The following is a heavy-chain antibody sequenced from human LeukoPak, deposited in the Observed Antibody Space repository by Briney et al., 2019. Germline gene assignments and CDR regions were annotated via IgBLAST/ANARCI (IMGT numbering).Heavy chain of an antibody. J-gene: IGHJ4*02. V-gene: IGHV3-7*01. Sequence: PGGSLRLSCEASGVTFSDFWMTWVRQAPGKGLEWVATMNQDESQKYYVDSVKGRFTISRDNAKNALFLQMNSLSGEDTAIYYCASFEYKYSFGGQGTLVTVSS. CDR3: ASFEYKYSF. D-gene: IGHD2/OR15-2a*01. CDR1: GVTFSDFW. CDR2: MNQDESQK.